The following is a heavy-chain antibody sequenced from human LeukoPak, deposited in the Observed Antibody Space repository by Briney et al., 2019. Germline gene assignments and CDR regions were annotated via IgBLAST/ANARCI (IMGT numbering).Heavy chain of an antibody. CDR1: GFTFSSYW. CDR3: ATLWSSGWYLGEIDAFDI. J-gene: IGHJ3*02. V-gene: IGHV3-7*01. D-gene: IGHD6-19*01. CDR2: IKQDGSEK. Sequence: GESLTLSCAASGFTFSSYWMSWVRQAPGKGLEWVANIKQDGSEKYYVDSVKGRFTISRDNAKTSLYLQMNSLRAEDAAVYYCATLWSSGWYLGEIDAFDIWGQGTMVTVSS.